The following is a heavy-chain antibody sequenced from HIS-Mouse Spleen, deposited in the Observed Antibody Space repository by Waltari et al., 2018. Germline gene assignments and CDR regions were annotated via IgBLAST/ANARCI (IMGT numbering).Heavy chain of an antibody. J-gene: IGHJ3*02. V-gene: IGHV4-39*07. D-gene: IGHD3-3*01. CDR3: ARAPTGFLEWFDAFDI. CDR2: IYYSGST. Sequence: QLQLQASGPGLVKPSETLSLTCTVSGCSISSSSYYWGWIRQPPGKGLEWIGSIYYSGSTYYNPSLKSRVTISVDTSKNQFSLKLSSVTAADTAVYYCARAPTGFLEWFDAFDIWGQGTMVTVSS. CDR1: GCSISSSSYY.